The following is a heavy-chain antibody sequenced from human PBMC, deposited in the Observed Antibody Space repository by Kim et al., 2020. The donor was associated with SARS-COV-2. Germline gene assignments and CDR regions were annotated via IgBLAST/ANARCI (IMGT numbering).Heavy chain of an antibody. CDR3: ARDVRTTVVTPGY. CDR2: ISYDGSNK. D-gene: IGHD4-17*01. CDR1: GFTFSSYA. Sequence: GGSLRLSCAASGFTFSSYAMHWVRQAPGKGLEWVAVISYDGSNKYYADSVKGRFTISRDNSKNTLYLQMNSLRAEDTAVYYCARDVRTTVVTPGYWGQGTLVTVSS. J-gene: IGHJ4*02. V-gene: IGHV3-30-3*01.